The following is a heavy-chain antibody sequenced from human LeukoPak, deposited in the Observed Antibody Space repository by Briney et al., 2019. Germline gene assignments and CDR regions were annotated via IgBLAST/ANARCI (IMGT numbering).Heavy chain of an antibody. CDR3: ARPVEEQWLVPNWYFDL. D-gene: IGHD6-19*01. V-gene: IGHV3-33*01. CDR2: IWYDGSNK. CDR1: GFTFSSYG. J-gene: IGHJ2*01. Sequence: GRSLRLSCAASGFTFSSYGMHWVRQAPGKGLEWVAVIWYDGSNKYYADSVKGRFTISRDNSKNTLYLQMNSLRAEDTAVYYCARPVEEQWLVPNWYFDLRGRGTLVTVSS.